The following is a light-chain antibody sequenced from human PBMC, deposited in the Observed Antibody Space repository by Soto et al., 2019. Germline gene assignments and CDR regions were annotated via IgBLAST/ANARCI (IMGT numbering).Light chain of an antibody. CDR2: GAS. V-gene: IGKV3-20*01. CDR3: QQYGSSPFT. Sequence: ERVLTQSPGTLSMSPGVRATLSCRASQSVSSSYSAWYQQKPGQAPRLLIYGASRRATGIPERFSGSGSGTDLTLTISRLEPEDFAVYYCQQYGSSPFTFGPGTKVDIK. CDR1: QSVSSSY. J-gene: IGKJ3*01.